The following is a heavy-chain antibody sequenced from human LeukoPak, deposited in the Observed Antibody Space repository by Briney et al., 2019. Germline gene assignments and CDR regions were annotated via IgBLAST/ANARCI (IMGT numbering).Heavy chain of an antibody. CDR1: GFTFSSYA. CDR3: AKGGLVRGFYYYGMDV. V-gene: IGHV3-23*01. CDR2: ISGSGGST. J-gene: IGHJ6*02. D-gene: IGHD3-10*01. Sequence: GSLRLSCAASGFTFSSYAMSWVRQAPGKGLEWVSAISGSGGSTYYADSVKGRFTISRDNSKNTLYLQMNSLRAEDTAVYYCAKGGLVRGFYYYGMDVWGQGTTVTVSS.